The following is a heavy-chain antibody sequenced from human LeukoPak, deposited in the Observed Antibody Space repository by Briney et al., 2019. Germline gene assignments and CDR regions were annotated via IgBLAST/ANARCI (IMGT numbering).Heavy chain of an antibody. CDR2: IKEDGSEK. J-gene: IGHJ4*02. D-gene: IGHD2-21*02. Sequence: GGSLRLSCVASGFTFNNYWMSWVRQAPGKGLEWVANIKEDGSEKYFVDSVKGRFTISRDNAKNSLYLQMNSLRAEDTAVYYCARESLYCGGDCYFDYWGQGTLVTVSS. V-gene: IGHV3-7*01. CDR3: ARESLYCGGDCYFDY. CDR1: GFTFNNYW.